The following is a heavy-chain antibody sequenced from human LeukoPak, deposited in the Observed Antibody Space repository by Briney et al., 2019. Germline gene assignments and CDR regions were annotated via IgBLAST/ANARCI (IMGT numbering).Heavy chain of an antibody. CDR3: AKRPSYYDSSGYYYDY. CDR2: ISGSGGST. D-gene: IGHD3-22*01. CDR1: GFTFSSYG. V-gene: IGHV3-23*01. Sequence: GGSLRLSCAASGFTFSSYGMSWVRQAPGKGLEWVSAISGSGGSTYYADSVKGRFTISRGNSKNTLYLQMNSLRAEDTAVYYCAKRPSYYDSSGYYYDYWGQGTLVTVSS. J-gene: IGHJ4*02.